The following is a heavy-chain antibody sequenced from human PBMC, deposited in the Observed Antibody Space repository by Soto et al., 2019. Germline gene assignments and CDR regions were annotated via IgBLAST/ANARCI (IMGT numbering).Heavy chain of an antibody. D-gene: IGHD2-2*02. CDR1: GFTFSIYS. CDR3: AGCSSTTCYTDSGDYYYGMDV. V-gene: IGHV3-21*01. CDR2: ISSSSSYI. Sequence: PGGSLRLSGVASGFTFSIYSMNWVRQAPWKGLEWVSSISSSSSYIYYADSVKGRFTVSRDNAKNSLYLQMNSLRAEDTAVYYCAGCSSTTCYTDSGDYYYGMDVWGQGTTVTVSS. J-gene: IGHJ6*02.